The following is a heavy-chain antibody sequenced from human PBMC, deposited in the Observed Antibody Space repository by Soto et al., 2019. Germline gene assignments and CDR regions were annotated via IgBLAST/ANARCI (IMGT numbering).Heavy chain of an antibody. J-gene: IGHJ6*02. D-gene: IGHD6-13*01. CDR1: GGTFSSYT. CDR3: ARLQQPPPHYYYYGMDV. V-gene: IGHV1-69*02. Sequence: SVKVSCKASGGTFSSYTISWVRQAPGQGLEWMGRIIPILGIANYAQKFQGRVTITADKSISTAYLQWSSLKASDTSMYYCARLQQPPPHYYYYGMDVWGQGTTVTVSS. CDR2: IIPILGIA.